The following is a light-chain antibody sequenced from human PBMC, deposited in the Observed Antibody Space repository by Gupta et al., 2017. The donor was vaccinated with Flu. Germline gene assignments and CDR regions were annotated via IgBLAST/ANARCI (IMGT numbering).Light chain of an antibody. CDR2: EVS. V-gene: IGLV2-8*01. Sequence: SALTQSSSASGSPGQSVTISCTGTSSDVGAYNSVSWYQQHPGKVPKLVIFEVSRRPSGVPDRFSGSKSGNTASLTXSXLQAEDXADYYCSSYAGRNTLIFGGGTTLTVL. CDR1: SSDVGAYNS. J-gene: IGLJ2*01. CDR3: SSYAGRNTLI.